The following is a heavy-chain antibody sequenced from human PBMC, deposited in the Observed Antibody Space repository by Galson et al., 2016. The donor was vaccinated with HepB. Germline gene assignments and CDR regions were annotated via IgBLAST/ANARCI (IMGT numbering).Heavy chain of an antibody. CDR1: GFIVSSYG. J-gene: IGHJ4*02. CDR2: IWFDGSNK. D-gene: IGHD4-23*01. V-gene: IGHV3-33*08. Sequence: SLRLSCAASGFIVSSYGMHWVRQAPGKGLEWVAVIWFDGSNKNYVDSVRGRFTISRDNSKNTLYLQMNSLRADDTAVYYCAGVPSGKRLDYWGQGTLVTVSS. CDR3: AGVPSGKRLDY.